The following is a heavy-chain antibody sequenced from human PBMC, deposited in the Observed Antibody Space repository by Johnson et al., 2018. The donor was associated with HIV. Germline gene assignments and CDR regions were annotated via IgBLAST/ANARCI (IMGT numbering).Heavy chain of an antibody. J-gene: IGHJ3*02. CDR1: GFTFSSYA. V-gene: IGHV3-NL1*01. CDR2: IYSGGST. D-gene: IGHD3-22*01. Sequence: QVQLVESGGGVVQPGGSLRLSCEASGFTFSSYAMHWVRQAPGKGLEWVSVIYSGGSTYYADSVKGRFTISRDNSKNTLYLQMNSLRAEDTAVYYCAKDLSDSSGYHDAFDIWGQGTMVTVSS. CDR3: AKDLSDSSGYHDAFDI.